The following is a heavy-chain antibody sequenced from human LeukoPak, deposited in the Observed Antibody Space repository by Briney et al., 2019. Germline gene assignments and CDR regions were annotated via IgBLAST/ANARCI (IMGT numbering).Heavy chain of an antibody. V-gene: IGHV1-2*02. CDR2: INPNSGGT. J-gene: IGHJ5*02. D-gene: IGHD2-2*01. CDR3: ARVCSSTSCYSNPGFDP. Sequence: ASVKVSCKASGYTFTGYYMHWVRQAPGQGLEWMGWINPNSGGTNYAQKFQGRVTMTRDTSISTAYMELSRLRSDDTAVYYCARVCSSTSCYSNPGFDPWGQGTLVTVSS. CDR1: GYTFTGYY.